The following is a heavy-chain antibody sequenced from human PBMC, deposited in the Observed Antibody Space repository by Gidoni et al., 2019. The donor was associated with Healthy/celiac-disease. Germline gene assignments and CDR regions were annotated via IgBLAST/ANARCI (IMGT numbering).Heavy chain of an antibody. CDR1: GGSFGSGSYS. CDR2: ISHSGST. D-gene: IGHD4-17*01. Sequence: HLPLQDSGSGLVKPSQTLSLTCAVSGGSFGSGSYSWSWIRQPPGKGLEWIGYISHSGSTYYNPSLKSRVTISVDRSKNQFSLKLSFVTAADTAVYYCARVDVYGDYGLPNWFDPWGQGTLVTVSS. J-gene: IGHJ5*02. V-gene: IGHV4-30-2*01. CDR3: ARVDVYGDYGLPNWFDP.